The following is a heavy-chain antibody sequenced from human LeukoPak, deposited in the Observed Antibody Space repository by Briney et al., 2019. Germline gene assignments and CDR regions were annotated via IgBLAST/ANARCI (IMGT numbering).Heavy chain of an antibody. CDR1: GGSISSGGNS. J-gene: IGHJ4*02. Sequence: SETLSLTCTVSGGSISSGGNSWSWIRRPPGKGLEWIGYIYHTVSTYYNPSLKSRVTISVDRSKNQFSLKLKSVTAADTAVYYCARDSPSRGYDFWSGYHFGYFDYWGQGTLVTVSS. V-gene: IGHV4-30-2*01. CDR3: ARDSPSRGYDFWSGYHFGYFDY. CDR2: IYHTVST. D-gene: IGHD3-3*01.